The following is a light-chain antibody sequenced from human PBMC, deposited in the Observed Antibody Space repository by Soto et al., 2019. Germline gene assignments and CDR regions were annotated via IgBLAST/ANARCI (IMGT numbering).Light chain of an antibody. CDR1: QSVRSSY. Sequence: EIVLKQSPDTLSLSKGESATLSCRASQSVRSSYLAWYQQTPGQTPRLLIYAASSRATGIPDRFSGSGSGTDFSLTISGLEAEDFAVYYRQQYGSSPRTFGQVTNVDIK. CDR3: QQYGSSPRT. V-gene: IGKV3-20*01. J-gene: IGKJ1*01. CDR2: AAS.